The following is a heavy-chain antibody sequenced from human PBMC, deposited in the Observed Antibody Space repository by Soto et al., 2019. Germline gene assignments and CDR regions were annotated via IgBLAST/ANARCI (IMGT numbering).Heavy chain of an antibody. CDR1: GFTFSSYG. Sequence: PGGSLRLSCAASGFTFSSYGMHWVRQAPGKGLEWVAVIWYDGSNKYYADSVKGRFTISRDNSKNTLYLQMNSLRAEDTAVYYYARDQGALRFLEWLVDYWGQGTLVTVSS. CDR2: IWYDGSNK. J-gene: IGHJ4*02. V-gene: IGHV3-33*01. CDR3: ARDQGALRFLEWLVDY. D-gene: IGHD3-3*01.